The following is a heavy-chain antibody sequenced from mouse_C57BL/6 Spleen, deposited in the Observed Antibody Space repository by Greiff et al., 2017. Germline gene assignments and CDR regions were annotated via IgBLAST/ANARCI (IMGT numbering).Heavy chain of an antibody. CDR2: IDPEDGDT. CDR1: GFNIKDYY. J-gene: IGHJ4*01. V-gene: IGHV14-1*01. CDR3: TSNYAMDY. Sequence: VQLQQSGAELVRPGASVKLSCTASGFNIKDYYMHWVKQRPEQGLEWIGRIDPEDGDTEYAPKFQGKATMTADTSSNTAYLRLSSLASEDTAGYYCTSNYAMDYWGQGTAVTVSS.